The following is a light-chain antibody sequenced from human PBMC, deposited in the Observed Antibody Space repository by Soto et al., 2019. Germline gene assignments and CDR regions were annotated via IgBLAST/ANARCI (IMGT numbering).Light chain of an antibody. J-gene: IGKJ1*01. CDR2: GAS. CDR1: QSVSSSF. V-gene: IGKV3-20*01. CDR3: QQYGISPCT. Sequence: EIVLTQSPGTLSLSQGEGATLSCRASQSVSSSFFAWYQQKPGQAPRLLIYGASSRATGIPDRFSGSGSGTDFTLTISRLEPKDFAVYYCQQYGISPCTFGQGTKMETK.